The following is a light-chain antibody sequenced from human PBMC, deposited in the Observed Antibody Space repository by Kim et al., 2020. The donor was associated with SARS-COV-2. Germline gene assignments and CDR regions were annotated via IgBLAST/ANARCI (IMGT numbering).Light chain of an antibody. Sequence: GKRGNTSCSGSRSNIGSNTVSWYQQFPGTAHKLLIYSNNQRPSGVPDRISGSKSGPSASLAVSGLQSEDEADYHCASWDDSLNGWVFGGGTQLTVL. CDR1: RSNIGSNT. CDR2: SNN. CDR3: ASWDDSLNGWV. J-gene: IGLJ3*02. V-gene: IGLV1-44*01.